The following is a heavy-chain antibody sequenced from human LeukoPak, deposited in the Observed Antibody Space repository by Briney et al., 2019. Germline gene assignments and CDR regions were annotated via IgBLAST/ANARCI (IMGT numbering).Heavy chain of an antibody. CDR2: IYYSGTT. D-gene: IGHD6-19*01. J-gene: IGHJ4*02. V-gene: IGHV4-39*01. Sequence: PSETLSLTCTVSGGSISSSTYYWGWIRQPPGKGLEWIGSIYYSGTTYYNPSLKSRVTISVDTSKNQFSLKLSSVTAADTAVYYCARNSPSSGWYFVYWGQGTLVTVSS. CDR1: GGSISSSTYY. CDR3: ARNSPSSGWYFVY.